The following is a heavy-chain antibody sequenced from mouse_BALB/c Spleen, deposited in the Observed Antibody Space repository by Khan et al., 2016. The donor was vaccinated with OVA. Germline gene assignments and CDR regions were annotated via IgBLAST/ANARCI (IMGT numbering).Heavy chain of an antibody. CDR1: GYSITSYYS. Sequence: EVKLLESGPGLVKPSPSLSLTCTVTGYSITSYYSWNWIRQFPGNKLGLVGFISYSGNTNYNPSLKNQISITRDTSKNQFFLKLKYVATEDTATDCCARVYGGYFDYWGQGTTLTVSS. J-gene: IGHJ2*01. CDR3: ARVYGGYFDY. D-gene: IGHD1-1*01. CDR2: ISYSGNT. V-gene: IGHV3-2*02.